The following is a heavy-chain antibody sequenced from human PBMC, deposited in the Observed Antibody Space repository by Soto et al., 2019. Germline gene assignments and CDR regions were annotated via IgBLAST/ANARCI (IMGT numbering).Heavy chain of an antibody. D-gene: IGHD4-17*01. J-gene: IGHJ6*02. Sequence: QVQLVQSGAEVKKPGSSVKVSCKASGGTLSSYTISWVRQAPGQGLEWMGRIIPILGIANYAQKFQGRVTITADKSTSTAYMELSSLRSEDTAVYYCARSHYGDYVYGMDVWGQGTTVTVSS. V-gene: IGHV1-69*02. CDR2: IIPILGIA. CDR3: ARSHYGDYVYGMDV. CDR1: GGTLSSYT.